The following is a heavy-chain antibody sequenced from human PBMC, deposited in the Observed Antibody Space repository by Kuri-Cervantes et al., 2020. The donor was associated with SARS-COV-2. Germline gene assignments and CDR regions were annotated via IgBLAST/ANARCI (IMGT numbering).Heavy chain of an antibody. Sequence: GGSLRLSCAASGFTFSSYGMHWVRQAPGKGLAWVAFIRYDGSNKYYADSVKGRFTISRDNSKNTLYLQMNSLRAEDTAVYYCTRLVDYGDYLGYWGQGTLVTVSS. CDR3: TRLVDYGDYLGY. V-gene: IGHV3-30*02. J-gene: IGHJ4*02. D-gene: IGHD4-17*01. CDR2: IRYDGSNK. CDR1: GFTFSSYG.